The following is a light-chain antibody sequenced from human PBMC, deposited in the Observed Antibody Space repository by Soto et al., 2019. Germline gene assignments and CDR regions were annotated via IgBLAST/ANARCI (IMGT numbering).Light chain of an antibody. CDR3: QQFNSYPFT. CDR2: DAS. Sequence: AIPLTQSPSSLSASVGDRVTITCRASQGISSALAWYQQKPGKPPKLLIYDASSLESGVPSRFSGSGSGTDFTLTISSLQPEDFATYYCQQFNSYPFTFGGGTKVEIK. J-gene: IGKJ4*01. V-gene: IGKV1-13*02. CDR1: QGISSA.